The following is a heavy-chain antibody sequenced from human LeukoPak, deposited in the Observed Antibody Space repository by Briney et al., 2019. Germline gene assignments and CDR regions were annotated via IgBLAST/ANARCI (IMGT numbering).Heavy chain of an antibody. D-gene: IGHD6-13*01. CDR2: ISYDGINK. Sequence: GRSLRLSCAASGFTFSSYAIHWVRQAPGKGLEWVAVISYDGINKYYADSVKGRFTISRDNSKNTLYLQMNSLRAEDTAVYYCARDRYSSSSNWFDPWGQGTLVTVSS. V-gene: IGHV3-30-3*01. J-gene: IGHJ5*02. CDR1: GFTFSSYA. CDR3: ARDRYSSSSNWFDP.